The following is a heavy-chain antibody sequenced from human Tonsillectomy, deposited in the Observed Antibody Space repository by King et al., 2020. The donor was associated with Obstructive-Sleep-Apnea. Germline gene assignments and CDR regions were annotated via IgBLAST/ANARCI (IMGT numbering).Heavy chain of an antibody. CDR1: GGSISSSSHY. CDR2: IYQSGST. D-gene: IGHD4-11*01. CDR3: ASNVGLATGHYIFALDV. V-gene: IGHV4-39*01. Sequence: HLQLQESGPGLVKPSETLSLTCTVSGGSISSSSHYWAWIRQTPGKGLEWIGSIYQSGSTHYNPSLKSRVTILVDRSKNQLSLKLSSVTAADTAVYSCASNVGLATGHYIFALDVAGQGTTITVSS. J-gene: IGHJ6*02.